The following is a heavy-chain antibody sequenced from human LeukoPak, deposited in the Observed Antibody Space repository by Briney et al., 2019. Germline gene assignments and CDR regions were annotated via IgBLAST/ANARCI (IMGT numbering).Heavy chain of an antibody. D-gene: IGHD3-9*01. CDR1: GGSISSSNYY. CDR2: IYYSGST. V-gene: IGHV4-31*03. J-gene: IGHJ3*02. Sequence: PSETLSLTCTVSGGSISSSNYYWSWIRQHPGKGLEWIGYIYYSGSTYYNPSLKSRVTISVDTSKNQFSLKLSSVTAADTAVYYCARAYYDILTGYPRDGAAFDIWGQGTMVTVSS. CDR3: ARAYYDILTGYPRDGAAFDI.